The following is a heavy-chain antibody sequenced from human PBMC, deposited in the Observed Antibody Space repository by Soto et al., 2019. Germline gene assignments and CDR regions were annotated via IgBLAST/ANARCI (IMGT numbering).Heavy chain of an antibody. CDR2: TYYRSKWYN. J-gene: IGHJ6*02. D-gene: IGHD6-6*01. CDR1: GDSVSSNSSA. V-gene: IGHV6-1*01. CDR3: ARDSSSSEGMDV. Sequence: PSQTLSLPCAISGDSVSSNSSACNVIRQSPSRGLEWLGRTYYRSKWYNDYAVSVKSRITINPDTSKNQFSLQLNSVTPEDTAVYYCARDSSSSEGMDVWGQGTTVTVSS.